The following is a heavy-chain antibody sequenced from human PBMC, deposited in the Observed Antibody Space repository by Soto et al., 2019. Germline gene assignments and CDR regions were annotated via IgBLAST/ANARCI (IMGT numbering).Heavy chain of an antibody. Sequence: EVQLVESGGGLVQPGGSLRLSCAASGFTFSSYWMHWVRQAPGKGLVWVSRINSDGSSTSYADSVKGRFTISRDNAKSTLYLQMNSLRAEDTAVYYCARLSWNTDWFDPWGQGTLVTVSS. J-gene: IGHJ5*02. CDR2: INSDGSST. CDR1: GFTFSSYW. V-gene: IGHV3-74*01. CDR3: ARLSWNTDWFDP. D-gene: IGHD1-1*01.